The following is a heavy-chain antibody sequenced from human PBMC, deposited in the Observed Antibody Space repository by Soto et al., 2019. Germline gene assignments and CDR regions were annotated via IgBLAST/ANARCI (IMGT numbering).Heavy chain of an antibody. J-gene: IGHJ4*02. CDR2: ISSNGGST. V-gene: IGHV3-64*01. CDR3: ARDGYNYGYSLDY. Sequence: GGSLRLSCAASGFTFSSYTMHWVRQAPGKGLEYVSVISSNGGSTYYANSVKGRFTISRDNSKNTLYLQMGSLRPEDTAVYYCARDGYNYGYSLDYWGQGA. CDR1: GFTFSSYT. D-gene: IGHD5-18*01.